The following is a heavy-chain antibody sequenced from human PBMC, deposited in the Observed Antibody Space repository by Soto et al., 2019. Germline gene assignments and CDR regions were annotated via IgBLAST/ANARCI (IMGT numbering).Heavy chain of an antibody. CDR2: VYYTGST. V-gene: IGHV4-59*01. CDR1: GGSISGSY. CDR3: ARSVAVPGAHIDY. J-gene: IGHJ4*02. Sequence: LSLTCSVSGGSISGSYWSWSRQSPGKGLEWPGYVYYTGSTNYSPSLRSRVSISVDTSKNEFSLRLSSVTAADTAVYFCARSVAVPGAHIDYWGQGTQVTVSS. D-gene: IGHD6-19*01.